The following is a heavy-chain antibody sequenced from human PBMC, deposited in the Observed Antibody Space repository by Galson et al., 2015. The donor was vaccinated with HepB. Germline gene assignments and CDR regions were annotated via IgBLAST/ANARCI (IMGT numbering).Heavy chain of an antibody. CDR1: GFTFGGYG. CDR3: AREGRITVTIFDY. J-gene: IGHJ4*02. Sequence: SLRLSCAASGFTFGGYGMHWVRQAPGKGLEWVGVIWYDGSNQHYADSVKGRFTISRDNSKNILYLQMNSLRAEDTAVYYCAREGRITVTIFDYRGQGSLVTVSS. V-gene: IGHV3-33*01. D-gene: IGHD2-21*02. CDR2: IWYDGSNQ.